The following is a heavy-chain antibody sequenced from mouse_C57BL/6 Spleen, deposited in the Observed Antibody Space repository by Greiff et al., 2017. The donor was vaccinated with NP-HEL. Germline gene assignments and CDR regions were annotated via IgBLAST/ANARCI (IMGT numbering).Heavy chain of an antibody. V-gene: IGHV10-1*01. Sequence: EVQRVESGGGLVQPKGSLKLSCAASGFSFNTYAMNWVRQAPGKGLEWVARIRSKSNNYATYYADSVKDRFTISRDDSESMLYLQMNNLKTEDTAMYYCVRHWSYDGYYYFDYWGQGTTLTVSS. J-gene: IGHJ2*01. CDR1: GFSFNTYA. CDR3: VRHWSYDGYYYFDY. D-gene: IGHD2-3*01. CDR2: IRSKSNNYAT.